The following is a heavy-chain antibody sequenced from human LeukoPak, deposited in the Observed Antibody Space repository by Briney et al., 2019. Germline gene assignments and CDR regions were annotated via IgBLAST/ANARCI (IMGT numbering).Heavy chain of an antibody. D-gene: IGHD4-11*01. CDR2: IYSDNT. CDR3: AKDIDYSTPRNFDY. V-gene: IGHV3-53*01. J-gene: IGHJ4*02. CDR1: GFTVSSNS. Sequence: GSLRLSCTVSGFTVSSNSMSWVRQAPGKGLEWVSFIYSDNTHYSDSVKGRFTISRDNSKNTLYLQMNSLRAEDTAVYYCAKDIDYSTPRNFDYWGQGTLVTVSS.